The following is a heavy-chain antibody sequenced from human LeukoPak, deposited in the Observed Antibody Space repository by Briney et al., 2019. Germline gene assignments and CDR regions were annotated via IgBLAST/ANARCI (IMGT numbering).Heavy chain of an antibody. J-gene: IGHJ4*02. D-gene: IGHD3-16*01. V-gene: IGHV4-39*07. CDR2: IYYSGST. CDR1: GGSISSSSYY. Sequence: PSETLSLTCTVSGGSISSSSYYWGWLRQPPGKGLEWIGSIYYSGSTYYNPSLKSRVTISVDTSKNQFSLKLSSVTAADTAVYYCARDGGLGIFDYWGQGTLVTVSS. CDR3: ARDGGLGIFDY.